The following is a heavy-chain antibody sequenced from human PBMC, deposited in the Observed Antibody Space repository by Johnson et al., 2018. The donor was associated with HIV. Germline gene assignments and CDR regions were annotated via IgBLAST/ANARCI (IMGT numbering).Heavy chain of an antibody. J-gene: IGHJ3*02. CDR1: GCTFSSYD. CDR2: IGPAGDP. D-gene: IGHD3/OR15-3a*01. CDR3: ARDGRGLDAFDI. Sequence: VQLVESGGGVVRPGGSLRLSCAASGCTFSSYDMHWVRQATGKGLEWVSTIGPAGDPYYPGSVKGRFTISRENAKNSLYLQMNSLRAEETAVYYCARDGRGLDAFDIWGQGTVVTVSS. V-gene: IGHV3-13*05.